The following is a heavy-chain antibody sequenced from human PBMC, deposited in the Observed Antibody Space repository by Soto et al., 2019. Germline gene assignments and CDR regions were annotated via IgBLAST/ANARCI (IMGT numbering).Heavy chain of an antibody. CDR3: ARDRHYDILTDYGMDV. D-gene: IGHD3-9*01. CDR2: IIPIFGTA. CDR1: GGTFSSYA. V-gene: IGHV1-69*13. J-gene: IGHJ6*02. Sequence: WASVKVSCKASGGTFSSYAISWVRQAPGQGLECMGGIIPIFGTADYAQKFQGRVTITADESTSTAYMELSSLRSEDTAVYYCARDRHYDILTDYGMDVWGQGTTVTVSS.